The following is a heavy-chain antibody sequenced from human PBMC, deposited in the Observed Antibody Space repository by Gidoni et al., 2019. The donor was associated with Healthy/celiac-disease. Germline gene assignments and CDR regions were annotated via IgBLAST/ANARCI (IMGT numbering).Heavy chain of an antibody. Sequence: EVQLLESGGGLVQPGGSMRLSCAASGFTFSSYAMSWVRRAPGKGLEWVSAISGSGGSTYYADSVKGRFTISRDNSKDTLYLQMNSLRAEDTAVYYWAKEMTRESREKTDAFDIWGQETMVTVSS. CDR2: ISGSGGST. J-gene: IGHJ3*02. V-gene: IGHV3-23*01. CDR1: GFTFSSYA. CDR3: AKEMTRESREKTDAFDI. D-gene: IGHD2-21*02.